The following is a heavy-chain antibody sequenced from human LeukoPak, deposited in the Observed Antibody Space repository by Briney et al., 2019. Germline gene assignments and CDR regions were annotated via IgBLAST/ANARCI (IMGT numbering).Heavy chain of an antibody. D-gene: IGHD6-19*01. J-gene: IGHJ4*02. CDR2: ISSSSSTI. Sequence: PGGSLRLSCAASGFTSSSYSMNWVRQAPGKGLEWVSYISSSSSTIYYADSVKGRFTISRDNAKNSLYLQMNSLRAEDTAVYYCARVYSSGWYEPDYWGQGTLVTVSS. CDR3: ARVYSSGWYEPDY. CDR1: GFTSSSYS. V-gene: IGHV3-48*01.